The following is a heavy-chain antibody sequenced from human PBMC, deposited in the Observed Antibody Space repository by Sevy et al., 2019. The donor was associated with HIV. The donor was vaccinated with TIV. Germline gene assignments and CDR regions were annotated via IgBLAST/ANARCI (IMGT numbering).Heavy chain of an antibody. J-gene: IGHJ4*02. CDR3: ARDWAPGYYYDAIGVKRDYYFDY. D-gene: IGHD3-22*01. Sequence: ASVKVSCKASDYTFSTQGFNWVRQAPGQGLEWMGWISAYNGNTKYAQNFQGRVTMTTDTSTSTAYMELRSLESDDTAVYYCARDWAPGYYYDAIGVKRDYYFDYWGQGTLVTVSS. CDR2: ISAYNGNT. V-gene: IGHV1-18*01. CDR1: DYTFSTQG.